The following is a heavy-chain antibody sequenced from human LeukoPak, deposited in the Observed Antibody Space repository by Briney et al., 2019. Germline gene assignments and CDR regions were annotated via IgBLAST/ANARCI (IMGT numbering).Heavy chain of an antibody. CDR3: ARHGVGRGGDFDY. J-gene: IGHJ4*02. CDR2: IYHSGST. V-gene: IGHV4-30-2*01. CDR1: GGSISSGGYY. Sequence: SQTLSLTCTVSGGSISSGGYYWSWIRQPPGKGLEWIGYIYHSGSTYYNPSPKSRVTISIDTSKNQFSLKLSSVTAADTAVYYCARHGVGRGGDFDYWGQGTLVTVSS. D-gene: IGHD3-10*01.